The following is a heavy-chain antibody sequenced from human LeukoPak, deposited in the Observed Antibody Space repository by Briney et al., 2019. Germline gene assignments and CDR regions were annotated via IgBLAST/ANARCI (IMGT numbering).Heavy chain of an antibody. J-gene: IGHJ4*02. V-gene: IGHV3-11*01. CDR3: ARSFRSGGSCYSSY. CDR1: GFIFSDYY. CDR2: ISSSGSNI. D-gene: IGHD2-15*01. Sequence: GGSLRLSCAASGFIFSDYYMSWIRQAPGKGLEWVSYISSSGSNIYYADSVKGRFTISRDNAKNSLYLQMNSLRAEDTAVYYCARSFRSGGSCYSSYWGQGTLVTVSS.